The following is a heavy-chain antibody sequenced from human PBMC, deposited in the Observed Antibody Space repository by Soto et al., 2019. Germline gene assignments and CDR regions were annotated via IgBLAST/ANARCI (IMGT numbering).Heavy chain of an antibody. CDR3: ARGDDYGYYRGVVDPYYFDY. CDR1: GYTFTSYA. D-gene: IGHD4-17*01. Sequence: ASVKVSCKASGYTFTSYAMHWVRQAPGQRLEWMGWINAGNGNTKYSQKFQGRVTITRDTSANTAYMDLSSLRSEDTAVFYCARGDDYGYYRGVVDPYYFDYWGQGTLVTVSS. J-gene: IGHJ4*02. CDR2: INAGNGNT. V-gene: IGHV1-3*01.